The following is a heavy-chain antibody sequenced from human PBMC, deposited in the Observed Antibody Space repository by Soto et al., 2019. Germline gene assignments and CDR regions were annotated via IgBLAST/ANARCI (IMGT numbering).Heavy chain of an antibody. CDR2: INERGGST. D-gene: IGHD1-1*01. CDR1: GFTFSTYA. Sequence: GGSLRLSCADSGFTFSTYALRWVRQAPGKGLEWVSAINERGGSTYYADSVKGRFTISRDNSKNTLYLQMKSLRAEDTALYYCAKDKSGTTAFDIWGQGTMVTVSS. V-gene: IGHV3-23*01. CDR3: AKDKSGTTAFDI. J-gene: IGHJ3*02.